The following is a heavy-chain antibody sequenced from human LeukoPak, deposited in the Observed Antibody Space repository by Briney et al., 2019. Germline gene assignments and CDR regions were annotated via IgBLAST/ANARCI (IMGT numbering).Heavy chain of an antibody. CDR2: VDPEDGET. V-gene: IGHV1-69-2*01. CDR1: GSPFTDYY. CDR3: ATMEYWSGGSCPD. D-gene: IGHD2-15*01. Sequence: GAPVNISCKVSGSPFTDYYMHWVHQAPGKGLEWMGLVDPEDGETIYAEKFQGKVTITEDTSTDTAYMERSRMRSEDTAVYYCATMEYWSGGSCPDWGQGTLVTVSS. J-gene: IGHJ4*02.